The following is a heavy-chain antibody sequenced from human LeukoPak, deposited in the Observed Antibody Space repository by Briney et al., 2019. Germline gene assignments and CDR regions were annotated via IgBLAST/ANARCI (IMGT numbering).Heavy chain of an antibody. CDR1: GFTFSSYS. J-gene: IGHJ5*02. CDR2: ISSSSSYI. V-gene: IGHV3-21*01. D-gene: IGHD3-10*01. CDR3: ARVNGGYYGSGNWFDP. Sequence: TGGSLRLSCAASGFTFSSYSMNWVRQAPGKGLEWVSSISSSSSYIYYADSVKGRFTISRDNAKNSLYLQMNSLRAEDTAVYYCARVNGGYYGSGNWFDPWGQGTLVTVSS.